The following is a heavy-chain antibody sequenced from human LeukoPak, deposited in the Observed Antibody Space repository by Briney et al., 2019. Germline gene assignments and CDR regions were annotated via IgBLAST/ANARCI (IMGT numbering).Heavy chain of an antibody. CDR1: GGSISGYY. J-gene: IGHJ4*02. CDR2: IYTSGTT. D-gene: IGHD2-15*01. V-gene: IGHV4-4*07. Sequence: PSETLPLTCTVSGGSISGYYWSWIRQPAGKGLEWIGRIYTSGTTNYNPSLKSRLTMSVDTSKNQCSLELSSVTAAHTAVYFCARGGGRQLASSHSYFDYWGQGILVPVSS. CDR3: ARGGGRQLASSHSYFDY.